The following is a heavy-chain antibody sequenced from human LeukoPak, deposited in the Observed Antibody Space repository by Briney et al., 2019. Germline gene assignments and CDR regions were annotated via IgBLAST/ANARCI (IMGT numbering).Heavy chain of an antibody. J-gene: IGHJ4*02. CDR3: ARPRVGATTAIDY. V-gene: IGHV5-51*01. CDR2: IYPGDSDT. CDR1: GYSFTSYW. Sequence: GESLKISCQGSGYSFTSYWIGWVRQMPGKGLEWMGIIYPGDSDTRYSTSFQGQVTISADKSITTAYLQWSSLKASDTAMYFRARPRVGATTAIDYWGQGTLVTLFS. D-gene: IGHD1-26*01.